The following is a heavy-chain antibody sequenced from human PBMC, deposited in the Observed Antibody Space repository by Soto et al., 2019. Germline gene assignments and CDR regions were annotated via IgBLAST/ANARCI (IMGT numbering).Heavy chain of an antibody. CDR3: AREVGSGSYHNWFDP. Sequence: LRLSCAASGFTFSDYYMSWIRQAPGKGLEWVSYISSSSSYTNYADSVKGRFTISRDNAKNSLYLQMNSLRAEDTAVYYCAREVGSGSYHNWFDPWGQGTLVTVSS. D-gene: IGHD3-10*01. J-gene: IGHJ5*02. CDR1: GFTFSDYY. CDR2: ISSSSSYT. V-gene: IGHV3-11*06.